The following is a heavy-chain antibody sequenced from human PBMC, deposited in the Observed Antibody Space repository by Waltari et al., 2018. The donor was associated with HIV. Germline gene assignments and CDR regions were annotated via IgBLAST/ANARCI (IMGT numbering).Heavy chain of an antibody. CDR1: GGSNSSSSYY. J-gene: IGHJ5*02. V-gene: IGHV4-39*07. CDR2: IYYSGST. D-gene: IGHD2-8*01. Sequence: QLQLQESGPGLVKPSETLSLTCTVSGGSNSSSSYYWGWIRQPPGKGLEWIGSIYYSGSTYYNPSLKSRVTISVDTSKNQFSLKLSSVTAADTAVYYCARDLRAGSDIVLMVYAIGWFDPWGQGTLVTVSS. CDR3: ARDLRAGSDIVLMVYAIGWFDP.